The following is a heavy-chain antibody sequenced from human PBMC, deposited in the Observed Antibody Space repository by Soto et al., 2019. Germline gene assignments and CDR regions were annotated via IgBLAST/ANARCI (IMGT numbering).Heavy chain of an antibody. CDR3: ARRTAETNVDY. D-gene: IGHD1-1*01. CDR2: INHSGST. Sequence: QVQLQQWGAGLLKPSETLSLTCAVYGESFSGYFWTWIRQPPGKGLEWIGEINHSGSTQYNPSLKSRVTISVDTSKNQFSLNVRSVTAADAAVYYCARRTAETNVDYWGQGNLVTVSS. J-gene: IGHJ4*02. CDR1: GESFSGYF. V-gene: IGHV4-34*01.